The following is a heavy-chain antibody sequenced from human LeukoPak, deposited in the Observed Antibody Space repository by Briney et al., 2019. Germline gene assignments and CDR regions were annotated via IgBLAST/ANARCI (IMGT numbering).Heavy chain of an antibody. CDR2: IYYSGST. Sequence: SETLSLTCTVSGGSISSYYWSWIRQPPGKGLEWIGYIYYSGSTNYNPSLKSRVTISVDTSKNQFSLKLSSVTAADTAVYYCARHQEVAMLENYFDYWGQGTLVTVSS. CDR1: GGSISSYY. CDR3: ARHQEVAMLENYFDY. D-gene: IGHD5-12*01. V-gene: IGHV4-59*08. J-gene: IGHJ4*02.